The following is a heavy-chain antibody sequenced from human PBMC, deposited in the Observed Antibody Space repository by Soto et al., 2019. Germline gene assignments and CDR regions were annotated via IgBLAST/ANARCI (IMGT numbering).Heavy chain of an antibody. CDR3: ARDPNGYNYFDY. V-gene: IGHV3-33*01. CDR1: GFTFSSYG. D-gene: IGHD5-12*01. CDR2: IWYDGSNK. J-gene: IGHJ4*02. Sequence: GGSLRLSCAASGFTFSSYGMHWVRQAPGKGLEWVAVIWYDGSNKYYADSMKGRFTISRDNSKNTLYLQMNSLRAEDTAVYYCARDPNGYNYFDYWGQGTLVTVSS.